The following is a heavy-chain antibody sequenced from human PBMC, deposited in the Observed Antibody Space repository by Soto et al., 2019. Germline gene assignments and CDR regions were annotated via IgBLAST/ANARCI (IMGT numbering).Heavy chain of an antibody. J-gene: IGHJ6*02. Sequence: QVQLVESGGGVVQPGRSLRLSCAASGFTLSRYGMHLVRQAPGKGLEWVAVISFEGNTQYYADSVKGRFTISRDNSKDTLSLQIHSLRPEDTAVYYCARGAEHQLLSRDYFYGMDVWGQGTTVSVSS. V-gene: IGHV3-30*05. CDR3: ARGAEHQLLSRDYFYGMDV. CDR1: GFTLSRYG. D-gene: IGHD1-1*01. CDR2: ISFEGNTQ.